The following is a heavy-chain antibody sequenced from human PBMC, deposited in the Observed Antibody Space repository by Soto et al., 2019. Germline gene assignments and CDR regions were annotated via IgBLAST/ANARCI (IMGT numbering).Heavy chain of an antibody. CDR3: QGGDF. CDR2: INDSGNT. CDR1: GGSFRGYF. D-gene: IGHD3-16*01. J-gene: IGHJ4*02. Sequence: SETLSLTCAVSGGSFRGYFWSWIRQSPAKGLEWIGEINDSGNTYYNPSFKSRLTISVDTSTSQISLRLTSVTAADSAVYYCQGGDFWGQGARVTVSS. V-gene: IGHV4-34*01.